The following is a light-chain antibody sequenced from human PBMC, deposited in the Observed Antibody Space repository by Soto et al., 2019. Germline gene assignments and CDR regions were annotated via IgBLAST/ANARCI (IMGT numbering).Light chain of an antibody. CDR1: HDISTW. J-gene: IGKJ3*01. CDR2: AAS. CDR3: HQDHRFPFT. Sequence: DLQLTQSPASVSSSVGDRVTITCRASHDISTWLDWYQQKTGQAPRLLLYAASSFHTGVPSTFSGGGSGTEFNLTISNLQPEDFATYFCHQDHRFPFTCGPGTTVDI. V-gene: IGKV1-12*01.